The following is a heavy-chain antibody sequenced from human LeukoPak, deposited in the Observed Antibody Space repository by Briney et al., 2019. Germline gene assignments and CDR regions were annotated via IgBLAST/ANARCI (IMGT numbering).Heavy chain of an antibody. Sequence: GASVKVSCKASGGTFSSYAISWVRQAPGQGLEWMGRIIPILGIANYAQKFQGRVTITAGKSTSTAYMELSSLRSEDTAVYYCARHYYDSSGQSPPAGFDIWGQGTMVTVSS. V-gene: IGHV1-69*04. CDR2: IIPILGIA. CDR3: ARHYYDSSGQSPPAGFDI. CDR1: GGTFSSYA. D-gene: IGHD3-22*01. J-gene: IGHJ3*02.